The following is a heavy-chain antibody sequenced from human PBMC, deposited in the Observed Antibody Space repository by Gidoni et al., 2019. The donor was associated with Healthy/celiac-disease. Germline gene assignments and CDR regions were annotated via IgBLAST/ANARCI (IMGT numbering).Heavy chain of an antibody. J-gene: IGHJ4*02. D-gene: IGHD3-10*01. Sequence: EVQLVESGGGLVQPGGSLRLSCAASGFTFSSYSMNWVRQAPGKGLEWVSYISSSSSTIYYADSVKGRFTISRDNAKNSLYLQMNSLRDEDTAVYYCARAPGAYGSGSYSGYWGQGTLVTVSS. CDR3: ARAPGAYGSGSYSGY. CDR2: ISSSSSTI. CDR1: GFTFSSYS. V-gene: IGHV3-48*02.